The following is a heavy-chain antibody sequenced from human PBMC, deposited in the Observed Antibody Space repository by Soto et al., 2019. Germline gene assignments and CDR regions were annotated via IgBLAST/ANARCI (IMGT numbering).Heavy chain of an antibody. CDR2: INHSGST. V-gene: IGHV4-34*01. CDR3: ARAFPRGSGWKRNDAFDI. CDR1: GGSFSGYY. Sequence: SETLSLTCAVYGGSFSGYYWSWIRQPPGKGLEWTGEINHSGSTNYNPSLKSGVTISVDTSKNQFSLKLSSVTAADTAVYYCARAFPRGSGWKRNDAFDIWGQGTMVTVSS. D-gene: IGHD6-19*01. J-gene: IGHJ3*02.